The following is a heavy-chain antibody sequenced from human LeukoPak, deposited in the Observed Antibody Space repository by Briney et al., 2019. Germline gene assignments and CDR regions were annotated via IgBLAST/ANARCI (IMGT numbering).Heavy chain of an antibody. V-gene: IGHV3-48*03. CDR3: ARDYGGSSPFDY. D-gene: IGHD2-15*01. CDR2: ISSSGSTI. Sequence: TGGSLRLSCAASGFTFSSYEMHWVRQAPGKGLEWVSYISSSGSTIYYADSVKGRFTISRENAKNSLYLQMNSLRAEDTAVYYCARDYGGSSPFDYWGQGTLVTVSS. CDR1: GFTFSSYE. J-gene: IGHJ4*02.